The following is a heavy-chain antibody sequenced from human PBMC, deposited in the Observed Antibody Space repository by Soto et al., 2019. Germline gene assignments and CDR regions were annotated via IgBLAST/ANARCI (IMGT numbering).Heavy chain of an antibody. CDR3: ASRNYYGSGSYHYYFDY. V-gene: IGHV4-59*08. D-gene: IGHD3-10*01. CDR1: GGSINSYY. CDR2: IYYSGST. Sequence: PSETLSLTCTVSGGSINSYYWSWIRQPPGKRLEWIGYIYYSGSTNYNPSLKSRVTISVDTSKNQFSLKLSSVTAADTAVYYCASRNYYGSGSYHYYFDYWGQGTLVTVSS. J-gene: IGHJ4*02.